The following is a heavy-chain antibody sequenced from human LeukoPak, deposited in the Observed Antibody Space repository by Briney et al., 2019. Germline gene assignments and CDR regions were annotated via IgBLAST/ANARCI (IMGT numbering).Heavy chain of an antibody. CDR1: GGSFSGYY. Sequence: SETLSLTCAVYGGSFSGYYWSWIRQPPGKGLEWIGEINHSGSTNYNPSLKSRVTISVDTSKNQFSLKLSSVTAADTAVYYCAREERRGITMVRGVIMKYYFDYWGQGTLVTVSS. CDR2: INHSGST. J-gene: IGHJ4*02. CDR3: AREERRGITMVRGVIMKYYFDY. V-gene: IGHV4-34*01. D-gene: IGHD3-10*01.